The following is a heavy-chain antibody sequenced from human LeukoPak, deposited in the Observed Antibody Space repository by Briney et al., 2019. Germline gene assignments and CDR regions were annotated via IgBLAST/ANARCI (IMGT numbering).Heavy chain of an antibody. CDR3: AKASRATCSGAFCYHFDS. Sequence: GSLRLTCAASGFTFSSYAMSWVRQPPGKGLEWDSTFSVGVTTTWHADSVKGRFTISRDNSKNTVYLQMNSLRAEDTAVYYCAKASRATCSGAFCYHFDSWGPGTLVTVSS. CDR1: GFTFSSYA. J-gene: IGHJ4*02. D-gene: IGHD2-15*01. CDR2: FSVGVTTT. V-gene: IGHV3-23*01.